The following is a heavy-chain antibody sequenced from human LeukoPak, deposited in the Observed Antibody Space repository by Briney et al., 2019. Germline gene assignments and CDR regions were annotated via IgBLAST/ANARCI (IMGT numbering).Heavy chain of an antibody. CDR3: AAEDSSGYYEPVDY. D-gene: IGHD3-22*01. J-gene: IGHJ4*02. V-gene: IGHV3-11*01. Sequence: GGSLRHSCAASGFTFSDYYMSWIRQAPGKGLEWVSYISSSGSTIYYADSVKGRFTISRDNAKNSLYLQMNSLRAEDTAVYYCAAEDSSGYYEPVDYWGQGTLVTVSS. CDR1: GFTFSDYY. CDR2: ISSSGSTI.